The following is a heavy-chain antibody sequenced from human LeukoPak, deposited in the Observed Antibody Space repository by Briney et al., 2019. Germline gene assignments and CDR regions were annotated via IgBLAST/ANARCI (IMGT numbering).Heavy chain of an antibody. D-gene: IGHD2-2*01. Sequence: SETLSLTCTVSGGSISSSSNYWGWSRQPPGKGLEWIGSIYYSGSTYYNPSLKSRVTISVDTSKNQFSLKLSSVTSADTAVYYCARVFGSYCSSTSCYSAPDHWGQGTLVTVSS. CDR1: GGSISSSSNY. CDR3: ARVFGSYCSSTSCYSAPDH. V-gene: IGHV4-39*07. CDR2: IYYSGST. J-gene: IGHJ4*02.